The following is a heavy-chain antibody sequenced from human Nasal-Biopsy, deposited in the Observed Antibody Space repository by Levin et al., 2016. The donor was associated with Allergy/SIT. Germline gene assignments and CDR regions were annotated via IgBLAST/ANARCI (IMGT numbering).Heavy chain of an antibody. Sequence: SETLSLTCTVSRGSITTYYWSWIRQPPGKGLEWIGNIYYSGSTSYNPSLKSRVTISVDMSKNQFSLKLRSVTAADTAVYYCGREAMVRGLINHGFDIWGPGTMVTVSS. V-gene: IGHV4-59*01. D-gene: IGHD3-10*01. CDR1: RGSITTYY. J-gene: IGHJ3*02. CDR3: GREAMVRGLINHGFDI. CDR2: IYYSGST.